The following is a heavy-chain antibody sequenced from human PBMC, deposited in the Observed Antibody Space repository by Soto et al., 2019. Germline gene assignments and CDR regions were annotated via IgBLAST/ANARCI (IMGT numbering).Heavy chain of an antibody. CDR2: ISSSSSYI. Sequence: EVQLVESGGGLVKPGGSLRLSCAASGFTFSSYSMNWVRQAPGKGLEWVSSISSSSSYIYYADSVKGRFTISRDNAKNSLYLQMNSLRAEDTAVYYCAKPGIAAAGTWWFDPWGQGTLVTVSS. CDR1: GFTFSSYS. V-gene: IGHV3-21*01. CDR3: AKPGIAAAGTWWFDP. J-gene: IGHJ5*02. D-gene: IGHD6-13*01.